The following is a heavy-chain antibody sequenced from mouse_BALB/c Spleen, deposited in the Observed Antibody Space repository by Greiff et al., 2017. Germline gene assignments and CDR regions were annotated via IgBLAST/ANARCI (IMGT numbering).Heavy chain of an antibody. D-gene: IGHD1-2*01. CDR1: GFTFSNYW. J-gene: IGHJ4*01. CDR2: IRLKSNNYAT. CDR3: TTATDYAMDY. V-gene: IGHV6-6*02. Sequence: EVKVEESGGGLVQPGGSMKLSCVASGFTFSNYWMNWVRQSPEKGLEWVAEIRLKSNNYATHYAESVKGRFTISRDDSKSSVYLQMNNLRAEDTGIYYCTTATDYAMDYWGQGTSVTVSS.